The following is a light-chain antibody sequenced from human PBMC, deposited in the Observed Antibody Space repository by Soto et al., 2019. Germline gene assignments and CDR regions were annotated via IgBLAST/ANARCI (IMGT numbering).Light chain of an antibody. V-gene: IGKV1-5*03. Sequence: DIQMTQSPSTLSASVGDRVAITCRASRNINNLLAWYQQKPGKAPKLLIYKASSLESGVPSRFSGSGYGTEFTLTISSLQPYDFATYYCQRHYSFPLTFGGGTKVEIK. CDR1: RNINNL. J-gene: IGKJ4*01. CDR3: QRHYSFPLT. CDR2: KAS.